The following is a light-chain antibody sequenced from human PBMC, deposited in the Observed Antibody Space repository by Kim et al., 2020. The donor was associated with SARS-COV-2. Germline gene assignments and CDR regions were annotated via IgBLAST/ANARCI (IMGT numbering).Light chain of an antibody. CDR1: SSDVGGYKY. J-gene: IGLJ3*02. CDR2: DVN. V-gene: IGLV2-14*03. CDR3: SSYTSSSTWV. Sequence: QSALTQPASVSGSPGQSITISCTGTSSDVGGYKYVSWYQQHPGKAPKLMIYDVNNRPSGVSNRFSGSKSGNTASLTISGLQAEDEADYYCSSYTSSSTWVFGGGTQLTVL.